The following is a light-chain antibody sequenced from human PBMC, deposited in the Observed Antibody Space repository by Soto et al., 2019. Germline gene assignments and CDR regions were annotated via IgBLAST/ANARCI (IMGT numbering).Light chain of an antibody. CDR1: QSINNNY. CDR2: GAS. CDR3: QQYSSLYT. V-gene: IGKV3-20*01. J-gene: IGKJ2*01. Sequence: EIVLTQSPGTLSLSPGERVTLSCRASQSINNNYLAWYQHKPGQPPRLIVYGASARATGIPDRFSGSGSGTDFTLTISRLEPEDFAVYYCQQYSSLYTFGQGTKLEIK.